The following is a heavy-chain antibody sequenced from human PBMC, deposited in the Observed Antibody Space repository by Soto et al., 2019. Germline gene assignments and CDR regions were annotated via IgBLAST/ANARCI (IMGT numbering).Heavy chain of an antibody. CDR2: IKSKTDGGTT. CDR1: GFTFGNAW. J-gene: IGHJ4*02. Sequence: PGGSLRLSCAASGFTFGNAWMSWVRQAPGKGLEWVGRIKSKTDGGTTDYAAPVKGRFTISRDDSKNTLYLQMNSLKTEDTAVYYCTTDRRAVAGVFDYWGQGTLVTVSS. V-gene: IGHV3-15*01. D-gene: IGHD6-19*01. CDR3: TTDRRAVAGVFDY.